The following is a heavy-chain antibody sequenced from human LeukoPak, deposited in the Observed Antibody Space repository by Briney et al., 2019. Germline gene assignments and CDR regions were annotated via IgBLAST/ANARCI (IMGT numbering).Heavy chain of an antibody. J-gene: IGHJ4*02. V-gene: IGHV1-18*01. D-gene: IGHD3-10*02. CDR3: ARVLFGESRITAFDY. Sequence: ASVKVSCKASGYTFTSYGISWVRQAPGQGLEWMGWISAYNGNTNYAQKLQGRVTMTTDTSTSTAYMELSSLRSEDTAVYYCARVLFGESRITAFDYWGQGTLVTVSS. CDR2: ISAYNGNT. CDR1: GYTFTSYG.